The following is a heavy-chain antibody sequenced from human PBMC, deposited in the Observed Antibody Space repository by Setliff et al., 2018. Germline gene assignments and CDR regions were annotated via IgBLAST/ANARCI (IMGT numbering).Heavy chain of an antibody. CDR3: ARGYSSSWQSRMGFDP. J-gene: IGHJ5*02. Sequence: GASVKVSCKASGYTFTSYGISWVRQAPGQGLEWMGWISAYNGNTNYARKLQGRVTMTTDTSTSTAYMELRSLRSDDTAVYYCARGYSSSWQSRMGFDPWGQGTLVTVSS. CDR2: ISAYNGNT. CDR1: GYTFTSYG. V-gene: IGHV1-18*01. D-gene: IGHD6-13*01.